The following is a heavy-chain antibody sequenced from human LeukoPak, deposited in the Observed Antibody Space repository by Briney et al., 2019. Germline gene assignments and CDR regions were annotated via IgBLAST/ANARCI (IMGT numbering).Heavy chain of an antibody. V-gene: IGHV3-74*01. CDR1: GFTFSSDF. D-gene: IGHD3-22*01. J-gene: IGHJ5*02. CDR3: ARDYYDSSGYYLP. Sequence: GGSLRLSCVASGFTFSSDFMHWIRQAPGEGLMYVSQISGDETYTNYADSVKGRFTISRDNAKNTLYLQMNSLRAEDTAVYYCARDYYDSSGYYLPWGQGTLVTVSS. CDR2: ISGDETYT.